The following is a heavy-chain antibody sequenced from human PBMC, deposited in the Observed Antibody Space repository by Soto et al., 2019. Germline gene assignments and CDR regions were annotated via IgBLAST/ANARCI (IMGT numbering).Heavy chain of an antibody. CDR1: VGSFTSGSYY. CDR2: FYYGGST. CDR3: ARQQAPGRQQKSVRIVVVHFDY. D-gene: IGHD3-22*01. Sequence: QLQLQESGPGLVKPSGPLSLTCTVSVGSFTSGSYYWGWFGQPPGKGREWFGGFYYGGSTYYTPSLKSRVTISVDTSKNQFSLKLSSVTAADTAVYYCARQQAPGRQQKSVRIVVVHFDYWGQGTLVTVSS. V-gene: IGHV4-39*01. J-gene: IGHJ4*02.